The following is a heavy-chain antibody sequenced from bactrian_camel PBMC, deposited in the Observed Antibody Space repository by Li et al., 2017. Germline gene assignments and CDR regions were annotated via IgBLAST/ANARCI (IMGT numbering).Heavy chain of an antibody. D-gene: IGHD2*01. V-gene: IGHV3S53*01. J-gene: IGHJ4*01. Sequence: HVQLVESGGGSVQAGGSLSLSCTASKFIDARVCMGWFRQAPGKGRVEVAAIDIDGTASYADSVKGRFAISRDGAQRTIHLQMNRLEPEDTAIYYCATDPPPFLTYCSVGGSPFRYWGPGTQVTVS. CDR1: KFIDARVC. CDR2: IDIDGTA. CDR3: ATDPPPFLTYCSVGGSPFRY.